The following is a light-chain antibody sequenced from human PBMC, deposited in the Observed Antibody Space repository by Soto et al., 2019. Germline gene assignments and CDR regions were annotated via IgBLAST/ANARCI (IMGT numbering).Light chain of an antibody. J-gene: IGLJ2*01. CDR3: PVWESSSDQHVV. V-gene: IGLV3-21*01. CDR1: NIGSKS. CDR2: YDS. Sequence: SYELTQPPSVSVAPGKTARITCGGNNIGSKSVHWYQQKPGQAPVLVIYYDSDRPSGIPERFSASNSGNTATLTISRVEVGDEADYDSPVWESSSDQHVVFGGGTKLTVL.